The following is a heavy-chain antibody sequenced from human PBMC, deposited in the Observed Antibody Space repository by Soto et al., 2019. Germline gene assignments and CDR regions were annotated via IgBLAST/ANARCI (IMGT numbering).Heavy chain of an antibody. J-gene: IGHJ5*02. CDR3: ARGYSRARTNWFDP. Sequence: SAQVPTRTSGGTFISYSISCGLQPPGQGLEWMGGIIPIFGTANYAQKFQGRVTITADESTSTAYMELSSLRSEDTAVYYCARGYSRARTNWFDPWGQGTLVTVSS. CDR2: IIPIFGTA. V-gene: IGHV1-69*01. CDR1: GGTFISYS. D-gene: IGHD6-13*01.